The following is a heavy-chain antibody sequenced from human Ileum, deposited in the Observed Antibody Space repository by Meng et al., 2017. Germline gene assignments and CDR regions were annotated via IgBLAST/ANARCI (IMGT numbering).Heavy chain of an antibody. Sequence: GGFLRFSCAGSGFTFSNYWMNWVRQAPGKGLEWVANIKQDGSEKNYVDSVKGRFTISRDNAENSLYLHMNSLRGEDTAVYYCAGSVGFIIDYWGQGTLVTVSS. V-gene: IGHV3-7*01. CDR3: AGSVGFIIDY. CDR2: IKQDGSEK. J-gene: IGHJ4*02. D-gene: IGHD6-19*01. CDR1: GFTFSNYW.